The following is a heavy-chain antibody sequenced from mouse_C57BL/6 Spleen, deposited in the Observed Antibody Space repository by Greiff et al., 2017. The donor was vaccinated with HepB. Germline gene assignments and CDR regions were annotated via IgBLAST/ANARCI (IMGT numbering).Heavy chain of an antibody. CDR2: IDPENGDT. CDR1: GFNIKDDY. CDR3: TLRGYGSAWFAY. D-gene: IGHD1-1*01. V-gene: IGHV14-4*01. J-gene: IGHJ3*01. Sequence: EVQLQQSGAELVRPGASVKLSCTASGFNIKDDYLHWVKQRPEQGLEWTGWIDPENGDTEYASQFQGKATITADTSSNTAYLQLSRLTSEDTAVYDCTLRGYGSAWFAYWGQGTLVTVSA.